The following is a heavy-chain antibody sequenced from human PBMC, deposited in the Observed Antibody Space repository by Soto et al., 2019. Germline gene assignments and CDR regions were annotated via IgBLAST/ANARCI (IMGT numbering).Heavy chain of an antibody. CDR1: GGSISRSNW. CDR2: IYHSGST. D-gene: IGHD6-13*01. CDR3: ARDNSWAAAAGNYYYGMDV. Sequence: PAESLCLPCAASGGSISRSNWCIWVLQPPGKGLEWIGEIYHSGSTNYNPALKSRVTISVDKSKNQFSLKLSSVTAADTAVYYCARDNSWAAAAGNYYYGMDVWGQGTTVTGSS. J-gene: IGHJ6*02. V-gene: IGHV4-4*02.